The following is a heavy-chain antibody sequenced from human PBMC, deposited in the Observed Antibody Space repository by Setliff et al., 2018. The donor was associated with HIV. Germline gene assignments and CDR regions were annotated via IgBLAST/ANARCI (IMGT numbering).Heavy chain of an antibody. J-gene: IGHJ4*02. D-gene: IGHD3-16*01. Sequence: SVKVSCKASGGTLTSYPITWVRQAPGQGLEWMGGIIPIFGTTNYAQKFQGRVTITADESTSAAYMELSSLRSEDTAVYYCAKDHGGGFDYWGQGTLVTVSS. V-gene: IGHV1-69*13. CDR1: GGTLTSYP. CDR3: AKDHGGGFDY. CDR2: IIPIFGTT.